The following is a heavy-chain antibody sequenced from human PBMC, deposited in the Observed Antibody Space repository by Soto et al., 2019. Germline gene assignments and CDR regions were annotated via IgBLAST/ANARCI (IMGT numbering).Heavy chain of an antibody. Sequence: QVQLVQSGAEVKKPGASVKVSCKASGYTFTSYAMHWVRQAPGQRLEWMGWINAGNGNTKYSQKFQGRVTITRDTSASTADMELSSLRSEDTAVYYCARVNVGSYPTYFDYWGQGTLVTVSS. CDR1: GYTFTSYA. J-gene: IGHJ4*02. D-gene: IGHD1-26*01. V-gene: IGHV1-3*01. CDR3: ARVNVGSYPTYFDY. CDR2: INAGNGNT.